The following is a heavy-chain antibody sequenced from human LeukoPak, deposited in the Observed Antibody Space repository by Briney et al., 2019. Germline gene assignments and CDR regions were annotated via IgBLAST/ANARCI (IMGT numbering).Heavy chain of an antibody. Sequence: SETLSLTCTVSGGSISSYYWSWIRQPPGKGLEWIGYIYYSGSTNYNPSLKSRVTISVDTSKNQFSLKLSSVTAADTAVYYCARNFYDSSGSDIWGQGTMVTVSS. CDR1: GGSISSYY. D-gene: IGHD3-22*01. V-gene: IGHV4-59*01. J-gene: IGHJ3*02. CDR2: IYYSGST. CDR3: ARNFYDSSGSDI.